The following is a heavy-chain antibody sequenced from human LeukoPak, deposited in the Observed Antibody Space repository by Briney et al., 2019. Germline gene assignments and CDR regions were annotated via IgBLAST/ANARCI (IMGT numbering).Heavy chain of an antibody. Sequence: PSETLSLTCTVSGGSISSYYWSWIRQPPGKRLEWIGYIYYSGGTNYNPSLKSRVTISLDTSKNQFSLKLSSVTAADTAVYYCAREGYYDSSGYYQHDAFDIWGQGTMVTVSS. CDR2: IYYSGGT. D-gene: IGHD3-22*01. J-gene: IGHJ3*02. V-gene: IGHV4-59*01. CDR1: GGSISSYY. CDR3: AREGYYDSSGYYQHDAFDI.